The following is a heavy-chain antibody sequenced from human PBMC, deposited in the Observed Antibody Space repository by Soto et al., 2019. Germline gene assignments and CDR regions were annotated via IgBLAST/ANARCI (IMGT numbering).Heavy chain of an antibody. V-gene: IGHV4-31*03. D-gene: IGHD2-2*01. CDR3: ARDIVVVPAASVRRSWFDP. CDR1: GGSISSGGYY. CDR2: IYYSGST. J-gene: IGHJ5*02. Sequence: SETLSLTCTVSGGSISSGGYYWSWIRQHPGKGLEWIGYIYYSGSTNYNPSLKSRVTISVDTSKNQFSLKLSSVTAADTAVYYCARDIVVVPAASVRRSWFDPWGQGALVTVSS.